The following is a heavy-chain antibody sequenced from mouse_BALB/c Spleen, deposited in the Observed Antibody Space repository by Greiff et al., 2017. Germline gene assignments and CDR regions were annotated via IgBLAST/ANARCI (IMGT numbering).Heavy chain of an antibody. D-gene: IGHD1-1*01. CDR2: IYPSDSYT. CDR3: TRSPLITTVEGFDY. CDR1: GYTFTSYW. J-gene: IGHJ2*01. Sequence: VQLQQPGAELVRPGASVKLSCKASGYTFTSYWINWVKQRPGQGLEWIGNIYPSDSYTNYNQKFKDKATLTVDKSSSTAYMQLSSPTSEDSAVYYCTRSPLITTVEGFDYWGQGTTLTVSS. V-gene: IGHV1-69*02.